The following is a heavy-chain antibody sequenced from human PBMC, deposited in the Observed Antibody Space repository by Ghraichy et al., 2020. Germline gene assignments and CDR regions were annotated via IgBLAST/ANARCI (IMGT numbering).Heavy chain of an antibody. V-gene: IGHV4-39*01. Sequence: GSLRLSCSVSGGSISSSRYFWGWIRQPPGKGLEWIGTIYYSGSTYYNPSLKSRVTISVDTSKNQFSLKLRSVTAADTAVYYCARHDYCSGGNCVLSHSDYGMVVWGQGTSVTVSS. J-gene: IGHJ6*02. D-gene: IGHD2-15*01. CDR1: GGSISSSRYF. CDR2: IYYSGST. CDR3: ARHDYCSGGNCVLSHSDYGMVV.